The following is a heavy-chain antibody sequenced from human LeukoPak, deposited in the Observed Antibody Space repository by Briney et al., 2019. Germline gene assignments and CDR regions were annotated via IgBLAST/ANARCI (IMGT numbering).Heavy chain of an antibody. CDR2: VIPIYGTP. CDR1: GGSFSTSG. CDR3: ARDHWGIVENGYDYFYYDMVV. V-gene: IGHV1-69*05. J-gene: IGHJ6*02. Sequence: GASVKVSCKASGGSFSTSGFSWVRQAPGQGLEWMGGVIPIYGTPSYAQKFQGRVPITTDEPTSTAYMELSSLRAEDTAVYYCARDHWGIVENGYDYFYYDMVVWGQGTTVTVSS. D-gene: IGHD7-27*01.